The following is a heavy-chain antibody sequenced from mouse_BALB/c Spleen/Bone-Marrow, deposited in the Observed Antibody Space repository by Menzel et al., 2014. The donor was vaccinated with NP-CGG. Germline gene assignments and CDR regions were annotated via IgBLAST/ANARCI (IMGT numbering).Heavy chain of an antibody. CDR3: ARDYYGSSDY. J-gene: IGHJ2*01. D-gene: IGHD1-1*01. CDR1: GFTFSSYG. V-gene: IGHV5-6-3*01. CDR2: INSNGGST. Sequence: EVQLVESGGGLVQPGGSLKLSFAASGFTFSSYGMSWVRQTPDKRLELVATINSNGGSTYYPDSVKGRFTISRDNAKNTLYLQMSSLKSEDTAMYYCARDYYGSSDYWGQGTTLTVSS.